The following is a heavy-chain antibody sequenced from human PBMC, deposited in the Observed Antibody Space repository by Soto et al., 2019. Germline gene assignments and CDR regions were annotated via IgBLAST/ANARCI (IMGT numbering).Heavy chain of an antibody. D-gene: IGHD6-19*01. J-gene: IGHJ4*02. CDR3: AKERSSGWSIDY. V-gene: IGHV3-23*01. CDR1: GFPFSTYA. Sequence: GGSLRLSCAASGFPFSTYARNWFRQAPGKGLEWVSSISGSGDSTYSADSVKGRFTVSRDNSNNTLYLQMNSLRAEDTAVFYCAKERSSGWSIDYWGQGTLVTVSS. CDR2: ISGSGDST.